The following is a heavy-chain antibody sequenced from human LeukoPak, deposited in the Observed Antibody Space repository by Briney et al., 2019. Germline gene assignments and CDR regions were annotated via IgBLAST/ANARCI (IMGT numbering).Heavy chain of an antibody. CDR1: GGSINSYY. D-gene: IGHD3-16*01. J-gene: IGHJ4*02. Sequence: SETLSLTCTVSGGSINSYYWSWIRQPPGKGLEWIGYISHRGITTYNPSLESRVTISVDTSKKQFSLRLTSVTAADTAVYYCAKEGTTGFMDYFDHWGQGALVTVSS. CDR3: AKEGTTGFMDYFDH. V-gene: IGHV4-59*01. CDR2: ISHRGIT.